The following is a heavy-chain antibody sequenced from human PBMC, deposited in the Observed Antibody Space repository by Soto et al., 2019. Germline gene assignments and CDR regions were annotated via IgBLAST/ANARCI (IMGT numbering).Heavy chain of an antibody. J-gene: IGHJ4*02. D-gene: IGHD3-10*01. CDR3: ARDRGYGGDYFDY. CDR2: IHSSGDTV. CDR1: GFTFSDFY. V-gene: IGHV3-11*01. Sequence: QVQLVESGGALVKPGGSLRLSCAASGFTFSDFYMSWIRQAPGKGLEWISYIHSSGDTVYYADSEKGRFTISRDNAKNSLYLQMNSLRAEDTAVYYCARDRGYGGDYFDYWGQGTLVTVSS.